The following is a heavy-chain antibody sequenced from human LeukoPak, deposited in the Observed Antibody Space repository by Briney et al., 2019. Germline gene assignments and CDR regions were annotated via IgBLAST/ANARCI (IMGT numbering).Heavy chain of an antibody. D-gene: IGHD5-18*01. CDR2: ISSSGSSI. Sequence: GGYLRLSCAASGFTFSDSYMSWIRQAPGKGLERVSYISSSGSSIYYADSVKGRFTISRDNAKNSLYLQMSSLRAEDTAVYYCARETDTAMVDYWGQGTLVTVSS. CDR1: GFTFSDSY. CDR3: ARETDTAMVDY. J-gene: IGHJ4*02. V-gene: IGHV3-11*04.